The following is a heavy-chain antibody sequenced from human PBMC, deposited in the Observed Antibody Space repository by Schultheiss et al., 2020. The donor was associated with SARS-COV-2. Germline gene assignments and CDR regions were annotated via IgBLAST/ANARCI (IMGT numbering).Heavy chain of an antibody. CDR3: ARDLGETYFNFQH. J-gene: IGHJ1*01. CDR2: ISGSGGST. CDR1: GFTFSSYS. Sequence: GGSLRLSCAASGFTFSSYSMNWVRQAPGKGLEWVSAISGSGGSTYYADSVKGRFTISRDNSKNTLYLQMNSLRAEDTAVYYCARDLGETYFNFQHWGQGTLVTVSS. D-gene: IGHD2/OR15-2a*01. V-gene: IGHV3-23*01.